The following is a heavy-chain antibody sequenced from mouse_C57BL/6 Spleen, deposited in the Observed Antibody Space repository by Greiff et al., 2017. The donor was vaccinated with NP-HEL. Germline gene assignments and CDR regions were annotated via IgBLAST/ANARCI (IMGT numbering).Heavy chain of an antibody. CDR2: ISYDGSN. Sequence: EVQLQESGPGLVKPSQSLSLTCSVTDYSITSGYYWNWIRQFPGNKLEWMGYISYDGSNNYNPSLKNRISITRDTSKNQFFLKLNSVTTEDTATYYCARRGFTTVVATSYYFDYWGQGTTLTVSS. CDR3: ARRGFTTVVATSYYFDY. V-gene: IGHV3-6*01. D-gene: IGHD1-1*01. J-gene: IGHJ2*01. CDR1: DYSITSGYY.